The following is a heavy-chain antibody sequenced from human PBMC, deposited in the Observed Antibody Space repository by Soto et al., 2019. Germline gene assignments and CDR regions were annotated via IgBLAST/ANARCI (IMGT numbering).Heavy chain of an antibody. CDR1: GFTFSSYG. D-gene: IGHD2-2*01. Sequence: QVQLVESGGGVVQPGRSLRLSCAASGFTFSSYGMHWVRQAPGKGLEWVAVISYDGSNKYYADSVKGRFTISRDNSKNTLYLQMNSLRAEDTAVYYCAKTLVVVPAAMGVYYYYYGMDVWGQGTTVTVSS. CDR3: AKTLVVVPAAMGVYYYYYGMDV. V-gene: IGHV3-30*18. J-gene: IGHJ6*02. CDR2: ISYDGSNK.